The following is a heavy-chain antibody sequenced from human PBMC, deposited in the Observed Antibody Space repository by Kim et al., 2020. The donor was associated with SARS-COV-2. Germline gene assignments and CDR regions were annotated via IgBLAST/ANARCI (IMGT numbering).Heavy chain of an antibody. CDR2: IRSYDGDK. CDR1: GYTFSTYA. V-gene: IGHV1-18*01. D-gene: IGHD3-16*01. CDR3: ARGGAYSDTLDI. Sequence: ASVKVSCKASGYTFSTYALSWVRQAPGQGLEWMGWIRSYDGDKKYAQSVQGRVTMTTDTSSSTAYMELRSLRSDDTALYYCARGGAYSDTLDIWGQGTMV. J-gene: IGHJ3*02.